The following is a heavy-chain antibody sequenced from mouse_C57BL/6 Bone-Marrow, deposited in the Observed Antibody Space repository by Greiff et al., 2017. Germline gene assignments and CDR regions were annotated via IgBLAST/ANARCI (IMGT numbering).Heavy chain of an antibody. CDR2: IHPNSGST. D-gene: IGHD6-5*01. Sequence: QVQLQQPGAELVKPGASVTLSCKASGYTFTSYWMHWVKQRPGQGLEWIGMIHPNSGSTNYNEKFKSKATLTVDKSSSTAYMQLSSLTSEDSAVYYCARAYDYDAMDYWGQGTSVTVSS. CDR3: ARAYDYDAMDY. V-gene: IGHV1-64*01. CDR1: GYTFTSYW. J-gene: IGHJ4*01.